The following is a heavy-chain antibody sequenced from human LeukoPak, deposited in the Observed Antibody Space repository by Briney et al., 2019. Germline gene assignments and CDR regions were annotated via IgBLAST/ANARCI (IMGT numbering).Heavy chain of an antibody. V-gene: IGHV3-7*01. CDR2: INQDGTVT. CDR1: GFTFDDYG. CDR3: TKALDF. Sequence: GGSLRLSCAASGFTFDDYGMSWVRQAPGKGLEWVANINQDGTVTYYVDSAKGRFTISRDNAKDSLYLQMDSLRVEDTAIYYCTKALDFWGQGSLVTVSS. J-gene: IGHJ4*02.